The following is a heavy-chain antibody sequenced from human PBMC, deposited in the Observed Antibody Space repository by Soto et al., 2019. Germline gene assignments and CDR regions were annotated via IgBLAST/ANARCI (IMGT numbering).Heavy chain of an antibody. CDR2: FDPEDGET. V-gene: IGHV1-24*01. Sequence: GASVKVSCKVSGYTLTELSMHWVRQAPGKGLEWMGGFDPEDGETVYAQKFQGRVTMTEDTSTDTAYMALSSLRSEDTAVYYCARGSDYGDYIDYWGQGTLVTVSS. CDR1: GYTLTELS. J-gene: IGHJ4*02. D-gene: IGHD4-17*01. CDR3: ARGSDYGDYIDY.